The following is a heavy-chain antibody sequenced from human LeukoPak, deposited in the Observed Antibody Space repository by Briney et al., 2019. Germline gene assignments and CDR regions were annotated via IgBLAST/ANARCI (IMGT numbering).Heavy chain of an antibody. CDR2: IKSETDGGTT. J-gene: IGHJ4*02. D-gene: IGHD2-2*01. V-gene: IGHV3-15*01. CDR1: GFTFSNAW. CDR3: TTDLNLLVVVPAQSFDY. Sequence: GGSLRLSCAASGFTFSNAWMSWVRQAPGKGLEWVGRIKSETDGGTTDYAAPVKGRFTISRDDSKNTLYLQMNSLKTEDTAVYYCTTDLNLLVVVPAQSFDYWGQGTLVTVSS.